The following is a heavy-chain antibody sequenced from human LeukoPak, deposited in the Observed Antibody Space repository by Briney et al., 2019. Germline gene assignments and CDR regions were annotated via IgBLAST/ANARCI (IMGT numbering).Heavy chain of an antibody. CDR3: ARGPTYYDFWSGPGDY. D-gene: IGHD3-3*01. V-gene: IGHV3-43D*03. Sequence: GGSLRLSCAASGFTFDDYAMHWVRQAPGKGLEWVSLISWDGDSTYYADSVKGRFTISRDNSKNSLYLQMNSLRAEDTALYYCARGPTYYDFWSGPGDYWGQGTLVTVSS. CDR1: GFTFDDYA. J-gene: IGHJ4*02. CDR2: ISWDGDST.